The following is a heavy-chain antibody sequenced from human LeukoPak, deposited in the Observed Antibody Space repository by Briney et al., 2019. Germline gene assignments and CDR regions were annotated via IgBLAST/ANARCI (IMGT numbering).Heavy chain of an antibody. V-gene: IGHV3-9*03. CDR1: GFTFSTYW. CDR2: ISWNSGSI. Sequence: GGSLRLSCAASGFTFSTYWMSWVRQAPGKGLEWVSGISWNSGSIGYADSVKGRFTISRGNAKNSLYLQMNSLRAEDMALYYCAKAALKFGELSDAFDIWGQGTMVTVSS. CDR3: AKAALKFGELSDAFDI. D-gene: IGHD3-10*01. J-gene: IGHJ3*02.